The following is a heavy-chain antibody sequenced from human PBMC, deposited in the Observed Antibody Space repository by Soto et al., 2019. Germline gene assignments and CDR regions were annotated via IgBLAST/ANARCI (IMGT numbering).Heavy chain of an antibody. CDR2: ISGSGGST. D-gene: IGHD3-22*01. V-gene: IGHV3-23*01. CDR1: GFTFSIYA. CDR3: AMGGRYWDSSGYYSPY. J-gene: IGHJ4*02. Sequence: GGSLRLSCAASGFTFSIYAMSWVRQAPGKGLEWVSAISGSGGSTYYADSVKGRFTISRDNSKNTLYLQMNSLRAEDTAVYYCAMGGRYWDSSGYYSPYWGQGTLVTVSS.